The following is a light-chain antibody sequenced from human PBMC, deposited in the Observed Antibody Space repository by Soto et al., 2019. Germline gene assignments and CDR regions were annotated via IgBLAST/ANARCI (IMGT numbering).Light chain of an antibody. V-gene: IGKV1-5*01. CDR2: DAS. Sequence: TQSPGTLSLSPGERATLSCRASQDINKWLAWYQHISGRAPRLLIYDASNLASGVPSRFSGRRSGSEFTLTISGLQTEDSATYYCQHYNTYPYVFGQGTKLEI. J-gene: IGKJ2*01. CDR3: QHYNTYPYV. CDR1: QDINKW.